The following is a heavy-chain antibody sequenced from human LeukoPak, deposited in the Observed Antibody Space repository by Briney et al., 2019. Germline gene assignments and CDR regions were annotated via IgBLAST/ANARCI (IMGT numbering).Heavy chain of an antibody. CDR2: ISWNSGSI. V-gene: IGHV3-9*01. Sequence: GGSLRLSCAASGFTFDDYAMHWVRQAPGRGLEWVSGISWNSGSIGYADSVKGRFTISRDNAKNSLYLQMNSLRAEDTAVYYCARDFRFLDDYWGQGTLVTVSS. CDR1: GFTFDDYA. J-gene: IGHJ4*02. CDR3: ARDFRFLDDY. D-gene: IGHD3-3*01.